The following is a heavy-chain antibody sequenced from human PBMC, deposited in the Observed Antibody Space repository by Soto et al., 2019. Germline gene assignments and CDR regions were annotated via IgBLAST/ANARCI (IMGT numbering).Heavy chain of an antibody. V-gene: IGHV4-34*01. CDR3: AVGYCSSTSCHPPAWFDP. CDR2: INHSGST. J-gene: IGHJ5*02. Sequence: LSLTCAVYGGSFSGYYWSWIRQPPGKGLEWIGEINHSGSTNYNPSLKSRVPISLATSNNQFSLKLSSVTASTTAVYYCAVGYCSSTSCHPPAWFDPWGQGTLVTVSS. CDR1: GGSFSGYY. D-gene: IGHD2-2*01.